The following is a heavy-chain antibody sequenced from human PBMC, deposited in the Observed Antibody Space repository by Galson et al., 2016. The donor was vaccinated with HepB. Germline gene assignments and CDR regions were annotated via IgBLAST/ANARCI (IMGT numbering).Heavy chain of an antibody. V-gene: IGHV4-31*03. CDR1: GGSISSGGYY. D-gene: IGHD2/OR15-2a*01. CDR2: MYYSGST. J-gene: IGHJ4*02. CDR3: ARAAFNIAGVGYYFDY. Sequence: TLSLTCTVSGGSISSGGYYWSWIRQHPGKGLEWIGYMYYSGSTYYNPSLKSRVIISVDTSRNQFSLKLTSVTAADAAVYYCARAAFNIAGVGYYFDYWGQGILVIVSS.